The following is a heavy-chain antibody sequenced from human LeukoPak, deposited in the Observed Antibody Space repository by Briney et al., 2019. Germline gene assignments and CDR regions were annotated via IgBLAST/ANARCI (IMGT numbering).Heavy chain of an antibody. D-gene: IGHD6-13*01. J-gene: IGHJ5*02. CDR2: IYYSGST. V-gene: IGHV4-39*01. Sequence: SETLSLTCTVSGGSISSSSYYWGWIRQPPGKGLEWIGSIYYSGSTYYNPSLKSRVTISVDTSKNQFSLKLSSVTAADTAVYYCARQPRSSWLSLGWFDPWGQGTLVIVSS. CDR3: ARQPRSSWLSLGWFDP. CDR1: GGSISSSSYY.